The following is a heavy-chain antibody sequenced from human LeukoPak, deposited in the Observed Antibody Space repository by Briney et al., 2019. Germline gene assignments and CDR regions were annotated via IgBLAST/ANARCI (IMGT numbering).Heavy chain of an antibody. CDR1: GFTFSGSA. CDR2: IRSKANSYAT. Sequence: GGSLRLSCAASGFTFSGSAMHWVRQASGKGLEWVGRIRSKANSYATAYAASVKGRFTISRDDSKNTAYLQMNSLRAEDTAVYYCAKGVVVAPDVTPFDYWGQGTLVTVSS. CDR3: AKGVVVAPDVTPFDY. J-gene: IGHJ4*02. V-gene: IGHV3-73*01. D-gene: IGHD2-2*01.